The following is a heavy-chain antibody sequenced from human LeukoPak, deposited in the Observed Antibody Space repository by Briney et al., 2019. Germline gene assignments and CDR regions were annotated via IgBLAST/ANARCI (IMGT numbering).Heavy chain of an antibody. Sequence: SETLSLTCAVYGGSFSDYYWSWIRQPPGKGLEWIGEINHSGSTNYNPSLKSRVTISVDTSKNQFSLKLSSVTAADTAVYYCARDRIWYGMDVWGQGTTVTVSS. V-gene: IGHV4-34*09. CDR1: GGSFSDYY. CDR2: INHSGST. CDR3: ARDRIWYGMDV. D-gene: IGHD2-15*01. J-gene: IGHJ6*02.